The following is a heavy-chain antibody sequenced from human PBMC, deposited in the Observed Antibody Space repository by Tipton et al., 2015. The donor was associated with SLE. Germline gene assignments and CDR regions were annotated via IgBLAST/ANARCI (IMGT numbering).Heavy chain of an antibody. J-gene: IGHJ4*02. CDR3: AAAAGRAGAY. V-gene: IGHV4-61*09. CDR2: IYSSGST. Sequence: LRLSCTVSGGSISSGSYYWTWIRQPAGKGLEWIGYIYSSGSTDYNPSLKSRVTVSLDTSKNQFSLKLSSVTAADTAVYYCAAAAGRAGAYWGQGTLVTVSS. D-gene: IGHD6-13*01. CDR1: GGSISSGSYY.